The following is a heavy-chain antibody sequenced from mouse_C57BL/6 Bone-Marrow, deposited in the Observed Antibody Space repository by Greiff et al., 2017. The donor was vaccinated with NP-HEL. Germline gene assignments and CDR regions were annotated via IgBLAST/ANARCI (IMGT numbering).Heavy chain of an antibody. J-gene: IGHJ3*01. Sequence: EVQLVESGGDFVKPGGSLKLSCAASGFTFSSYGMSWVRQTPVKRLEWVATISSGGSYTYYPASVKGRYTISRDNSKNTLYLQMSSLKSEDTAMYYCARHPAYWGQGTLVTVSA. CDR3: ARHPAY. CDR2: ISSGGSYT. V-gene: IGHV5-6*01. CDR1: GFTFSSYG.